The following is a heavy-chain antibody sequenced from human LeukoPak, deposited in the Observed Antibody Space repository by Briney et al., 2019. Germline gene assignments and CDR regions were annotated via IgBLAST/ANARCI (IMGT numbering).Heavy chain of an antibody. CDR3: ARAETAMAPFDY. CDR1: GGSITNNY. Sequence: SETLSLTCTVSGGSITNNYWSWIRQPPGKGLEWIGYTSYSGSTNYNPSLKSRVTISVDTSKKKFSLKLNSVTAADTAVYYCARAETAMAPFDYWGQGTLVTVSS. V-gene: IGHV4-59*01. CDR2: TSYSGST. D-gene: IGHD5-18*01. J-gene: IGHJ4*02.